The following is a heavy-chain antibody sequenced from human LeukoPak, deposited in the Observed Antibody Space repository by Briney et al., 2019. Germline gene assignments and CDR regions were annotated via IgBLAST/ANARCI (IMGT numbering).Heavy chain of an antibody. Sequence: GGSLRLSCVASGFTFSSYSMNWVRQAPRKGLEWVSSISSSGDYIYYTDSVKDRFTISRDNSQNSVFLHMNSLRAEDTAVYYCAKGGSGSYVWFDPWGQGALVTVSS. CDR1: GFTFSSYS. CDR3: AKGGSGSYVWFDP. J-gene: IGHJ5*02. D-gene: IGHD3-10*01. V-gene: IGHV3-21*01. CDR2: ISSSGDYI.